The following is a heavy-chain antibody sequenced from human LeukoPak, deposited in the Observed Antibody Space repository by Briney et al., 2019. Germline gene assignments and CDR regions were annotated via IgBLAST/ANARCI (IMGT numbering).Heavy chain of an antibody. J-gene: IGHJ4*02. V-gene: IGHV1-2*02. CDR1: GGTFSSYA. CDR2: INPNSGGT. CDR3: ARSRRGQLVGNY. D-gene: IGHD6-6*01. Sequence: GSSVKVSCKASGGTFSSYAISWVRQAPGQGLEWMGWINPNSGGTNYAQKFQGRVTMTRDTSISTAYMELSRLRSDDTAVYYCARSRRGQLVGNYWGQGTLVTVSS.